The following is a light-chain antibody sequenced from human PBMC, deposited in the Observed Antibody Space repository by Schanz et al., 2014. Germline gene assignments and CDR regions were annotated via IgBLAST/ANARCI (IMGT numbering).Light chain of an antibody. V-gene: IGLV2-14*03. CDR2: DVS. Sequence: QSALTQPASVSGSPGQSITISCTGTNSDVGGSYFVSWYQHHPGKAPKLIIFDVSNRPSGVSNRFSGSKSGNTASLTISGLQAEDEADYYCSSCTSTSTPYVFGTGTKLSVL. J-gene: IGLJ1*01. CDR1: NSDVGGSYF. CDR3: SSCTSTSTPYV.